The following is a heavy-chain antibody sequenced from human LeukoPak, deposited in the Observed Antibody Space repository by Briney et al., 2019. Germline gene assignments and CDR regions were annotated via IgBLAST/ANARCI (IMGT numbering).Heavy chain of an antibody. CDR2: IRQDGGEK. Sequence: GGSLTLSCAVCGIRFTTHWMKWLRQSRGEGVEGVASIRQDGGEKKYVDSVNGRFTISRDLAQNSLFLQMNSLRAEDTAVYYCASAYASYDFWSGYENFDFWGQGTLVTVSS. J-gene: IGHJ4*02. D-gene: IGHD3-3*01. CDR3: ASAYASYDFWSGYENFDF. V-gene: IGHV3-7*01. CDR1: GIRFTTHW.